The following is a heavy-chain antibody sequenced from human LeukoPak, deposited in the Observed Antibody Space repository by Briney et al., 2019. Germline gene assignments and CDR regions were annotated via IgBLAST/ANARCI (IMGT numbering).Heavy chain of an antibody. CDR3: AKVKGQLWLGPRAYDI. J-gene: IGHJ3*02. Sequence: KAGGSLRLSCAASGFTFSSYSMNWVRQAPGKGLEWVSSISSSSSYIYYADSVKGRFTISRDNAKNSLYLQMNSLRAEDTAVYYCAKVKGQLWLGPRAYDIWGPGTMVTVSS. V-gene: IGHV3-21*01. D-gene: IGHD5-18*01. CDR1: GFTFSSYS. CDR2: ISSSSSYI.